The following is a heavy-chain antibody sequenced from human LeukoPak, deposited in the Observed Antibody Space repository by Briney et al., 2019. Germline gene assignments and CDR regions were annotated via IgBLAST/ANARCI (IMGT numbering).Heavy chain of an antibody. CDR1: GFTFSNAW. CDR3: TTFSMIVVVITD. Sequence: PGGSLRLSCAASGFTFSNAWMSWVRQAPGKGLEWVGRIKSKTDGGTTDYAAPGKGRFTISRDDSKNTLYLQMNSLKTEDTAVYYCTTFSMIVVVITDWGQGTLVTVSS. J-gene: IGHJ4*02. CDR2: IKSKTDGGTT. V-gene: IGHV3-15*01. D-gene: IGHD3-22*01.